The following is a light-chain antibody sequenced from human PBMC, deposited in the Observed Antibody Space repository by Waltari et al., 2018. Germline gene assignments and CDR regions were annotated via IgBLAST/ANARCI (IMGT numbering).Light chain of an antibody. J-gene: IGLJ1*01. CDR3: TSYTSRHSLV. CDR2: DVS. V-gene: IGLV2-14*03. CDR1: SRDVGDYDW. Sequence: QSALTQPASVSGSPGQSITISCTGTSRDVGDYDWVSWYQQHPGIAPKAVIFDVSYRPSGVSNRFSGAKSGTTASLAISGLQAEDEADYYCTSYTSRHSLVFGTGTKVTVL.